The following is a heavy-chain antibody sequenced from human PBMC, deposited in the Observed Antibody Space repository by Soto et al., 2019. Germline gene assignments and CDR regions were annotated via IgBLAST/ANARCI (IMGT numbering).Heavy chain of an antibody. CDR1: GFTFSHYS. Sequence: EVQLLESGGGLVQPGGSLRLSCAASGFTFSHYSMAWVRQTPEKGLEWVSGMSISGEKPFYADFVKGRFTVSRDSPKNTVYLQMNTLRAEDTAIYYCTRWDGFADLWGQGTLVTVSS. CDR2: MSISGEKP. CDR3: TRWDGFADL. D-gene: IGHD1-26*01. V-gene: IGHV3-23*01. J-gene: IGHJ4*02.